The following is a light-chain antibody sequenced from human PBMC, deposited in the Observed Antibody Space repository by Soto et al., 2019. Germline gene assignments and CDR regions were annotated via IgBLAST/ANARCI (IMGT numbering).Light chain of an antibody. CDR1: QSVGST. CDR3: QQYNNWPPDRT. Sequence: IVMTQSPATLSVSPGERATLSCRASQSVGSTLAWYQQKPGQAPRLLIYGASTRAPGIPARFSGSGSGTEFTLTISSLQSEDLAIYFCQQYNNWPPDRTFGQGTKVEIK. J-gene: IGKJ1*01. CDR2: GAS. V-gene: IGKV3-15*01.